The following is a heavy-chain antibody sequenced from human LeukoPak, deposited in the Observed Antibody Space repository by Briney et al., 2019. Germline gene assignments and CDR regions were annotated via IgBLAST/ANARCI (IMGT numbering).Heavy chain of an antibody. D-gene: IGHD3-10*01. CDR1: GGTFSSYA. V-gene: IGHV1-69*13. CDR3: ARDYYGSGSYSNFDL. J-gene: IGHJ2*01. CDR2: IIPIFGTA. Sequence: ASVKVSCKASGGTFSSYAISWVRQAPGQGLEWMGGIIPIFGTANYAQKFLGRVTITADESTSTAYMELSSLRSEATAVYYCARDYYGSGSYSNFDLWGRGTLVTVSS.